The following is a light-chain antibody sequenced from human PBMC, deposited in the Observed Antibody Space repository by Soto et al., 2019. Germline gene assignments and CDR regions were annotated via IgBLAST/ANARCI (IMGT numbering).Light chain of an antibody. CDR2: KAS. CDR1: QSISSR. Sequence: DIPMTQSPSTLSASVGDRVTITCRASQSISSRLGWYQHKPGKAPKLLIYKASGLETGVSSRFSGSASGTEFTLTISSLQPDDFATYFCQQYDTYPPTFGQGTKVDSK. J-gene: IGKJ1*01. V-gene: IGKV1-5*03. CDR3: QQYDTYPPT.